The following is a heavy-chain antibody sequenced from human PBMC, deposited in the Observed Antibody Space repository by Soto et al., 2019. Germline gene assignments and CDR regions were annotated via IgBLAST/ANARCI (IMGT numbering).Heavy chain of an antibody. CDR2: INPNGGAT. D-gene: IGHD5-12*01. J-gene: IGHJ4*02. CDR1: AYTFTGYY. CDR3: ARGGRIGSGFEEGLDY. Sequence: ASVKVSCQASAYTFTGYYVQWVRQAPGQGLEWMGWINPNGGATRYAQKFQGRVTMTRDTSITTAYMDLSSLRSDDTAVYYCARGGRIGSGFEEGLDYWGQGTLVTVSS. V-gene: IGHV1-2*02.